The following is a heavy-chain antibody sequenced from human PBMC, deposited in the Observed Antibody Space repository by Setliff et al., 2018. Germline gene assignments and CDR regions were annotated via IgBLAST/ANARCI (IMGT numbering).Heavy chain of an antibody. CDR2: INCDSGGT. Sequence: GASVKVSCKASGYSFTGYYIHWVRQAPGQGLEWMGRINCDSGGTDYAQKFQARVTMTRDTSISTAYMEMSRLRFDDTAVYYCARDRYYNSWSGTSITAPHDAFDIWGQGTMVTVSS. J-gene: IGHJ3*02. D-gene: IGHD3-3*01. CDR1: GYSFTGYY. V-gene: IGHV1-2*06. CDR3: ARDRYYNSWSGTSITAPHDAFDI.